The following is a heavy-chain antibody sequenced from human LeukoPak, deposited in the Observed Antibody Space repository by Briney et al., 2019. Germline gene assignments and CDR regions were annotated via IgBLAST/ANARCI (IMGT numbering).Heavy chain of an antibody. V-gene: IGHV1-18*01. J-gene: IGHJ4*02. CDR2: ISAYNGNT. CDR1: GYTFTSYG. D-gene: IGHD2-2*01. CDR3: ARVERSTSCFDY. Sequence: GASVTVSCKSSGYTFTSYGVNWVRQAPGQGPEWMGWISAYNGNTNYAQKLQGRVTMTTDTSTSTAYMELRSLRSDDTAVYYCARVERSTSCFDYWGQGTLVTVSS.